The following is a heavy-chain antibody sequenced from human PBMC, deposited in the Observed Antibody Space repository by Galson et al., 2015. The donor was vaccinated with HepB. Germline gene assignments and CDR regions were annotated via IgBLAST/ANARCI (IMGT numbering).Heavy chain of an antibody. D-gene: IGHD3-3*01. CDR2: INFSGGYR. V-gene: IGHV3-23*01. CDR3: AKGGSHLPHHYNDLDV. J-gene: IGHJ6*02. CDR1: GFTFSDYA. Sequence: SLRLSCAASGFTFSDYAINWVRQAPGKGLEWVSAINFSGGYRYYADSVKGRFTISRDNSKNTVFLQMNSLRVEDTAVYYCAKGGSHLPHHYNDLDVWGLGTTVTVSS.